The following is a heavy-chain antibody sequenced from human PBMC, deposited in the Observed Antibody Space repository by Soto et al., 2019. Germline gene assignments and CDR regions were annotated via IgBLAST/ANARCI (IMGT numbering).Heavy chain of an antibody. J-gene: IGHJ4*02. CDR1: GGSFSGYY. D-gene: IGHD5-12*01. Sequence: QVQLQQWGAGLLKPSETLSLTCAVYGGSFSGYYWSWIRQPPGKGLEWIGEINHSGSTNYNPSLKSRVTISVDTSKNQFSLKLSFVTAADTAVYYCARGKGMATIGSYFDYWGQGTLVTVSS. CDR3: ARGKGMATIGSYFDY. V-gene: IGHV4-34*01. CDR2: INHSGST.